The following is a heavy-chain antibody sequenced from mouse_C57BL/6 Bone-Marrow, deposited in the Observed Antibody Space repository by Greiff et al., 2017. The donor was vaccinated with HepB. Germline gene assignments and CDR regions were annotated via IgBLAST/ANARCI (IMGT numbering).Heavy chain of an antibody. V-gene: IGHV1-64*01. CDR1: GYTFTSYW. CDR3: ARPSLGRFAY. Sequence: QVQLQQPGAELVKPGASVKLSCKASGYTFTSYWMHWVKLRPGQGLEWIGMIHPNSGSTNYNEKFKSKATLTVDKSYSTAYMQLSILTSEDSAVYYCARPSLGRFAYWGQGTLVTVSA. CDR2: IHPNSGST. J-gene: IGHJ3*01. D-gene: IGHD4-1*01.